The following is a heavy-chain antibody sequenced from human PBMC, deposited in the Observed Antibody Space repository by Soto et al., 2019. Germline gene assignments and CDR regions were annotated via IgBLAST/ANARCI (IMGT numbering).Heavy chain of an antibody. D-gene: IGHD6-13*01. CDR1: GFTFSSYA. V-gene: IGHV3-23*01. CDR2: ISGSGGST. CDR3: ASHARGSSSLDYPNWFDP. J-gene: IGHJ5*02. Sequence: PGGSLRLSCAASGFTFSSYAMSWVRQAPGKGLEWVSAISGSGGSTYYADSVKGRFTISRDNSKNTLYLQMNSLRAEDTAVYYCASHARGSSSLDYPNWFDPWGQETLVTVSS.